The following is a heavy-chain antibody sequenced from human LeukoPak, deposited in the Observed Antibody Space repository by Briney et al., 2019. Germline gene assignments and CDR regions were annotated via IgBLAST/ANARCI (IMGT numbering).Heavy chain of an antibody. CDR3: AEDPNPLYDLWTGYK. J-gene: IGHJ4*02. CDR1: GFTFTGHT. CDR2: IGGRDDRT. Sequence: GGSLRLSCAASGFTFTGHTMTWLRQAPGKGLEWVSIIGGRDDRTYYADFVEGRFAISRDNSKNALYLHMSRLRAEDTAVYYCAEDPNPLYDLWTGYKWSQGTLVTVSS. V-gene: IGHV3-23*01. D-gene: IGHD3-3*01.